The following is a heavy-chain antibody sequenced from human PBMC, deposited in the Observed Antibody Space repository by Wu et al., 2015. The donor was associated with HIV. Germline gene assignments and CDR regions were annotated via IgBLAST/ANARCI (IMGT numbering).Heavy chain of an antibody. J-gene: IGHJ6*03. V-gene: IGHV1-46*03. CDR1: GYTFTSYY. CDR3: ARGITIFGVVYYMDV. CDR2: INPSGGST. Sequence: QVQLVQSGAEVKKPGASVKVSCKASGYTFTSYYMHWVRQAPGQGLEWMGIINPSGGSTSYAQKFQGRVTMTRDTSTSTVYMELSSLRSEDTAVYYCARGITIFGVVYYMDVWGKGTTVTVSS. D-gene: IGHD3-3*01.